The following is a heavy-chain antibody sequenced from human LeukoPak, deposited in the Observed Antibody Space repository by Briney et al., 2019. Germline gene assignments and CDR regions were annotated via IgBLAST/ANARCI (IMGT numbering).Heavy chain of an antibody. CDR2: IIPIFGTV. D-gene: IGHD3-3*02. CDR3: ARDRRAIRGDAFDI. Sequence: SVKVSCKASGGTFSSYAISWVRQAPGQGLEWMGGIIPIFGTVNYAQKFQGRVTITADKSTSTAYMELSSLRSEDTAVYYCARDRRAIRGDAFDIWGQGTMVTVSS. V-gene: IGHV1-69*06. J-gene: IGHJ3*02. CDR1: GGTFSSYA.